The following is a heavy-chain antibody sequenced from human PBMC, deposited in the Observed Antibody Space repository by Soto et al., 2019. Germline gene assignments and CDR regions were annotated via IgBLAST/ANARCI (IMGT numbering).Heavy chain of an antibody. D-gene: IGHD4-17*01. J-gene: IGHJ4*02. CDR2: IYHSGRT. CDR1: GGAISSGGYS. V-gene: IGHV4-30-2*01. CDR3: ARGMTTVTTFDY. Sequence: QLQLQESGSGLVKPSQTLSLTCAVSGGAISSGGYSCNWIRQPPGKGLEWIGYIYHSGRTYYNPSVKSRVTISVDRSKNQFSLKLSSVTAADTAVYYCARGMTTVTTFDYWGQGTLVTFSS.